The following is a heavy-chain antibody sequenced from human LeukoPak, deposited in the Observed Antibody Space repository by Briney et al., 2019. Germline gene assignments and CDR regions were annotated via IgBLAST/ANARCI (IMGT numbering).Heavy chain of an antibody. V-gene: IGHV3-64*01. CDR2: ISANGGST. Sequence: GGSLRLSCAASGFTFSGYPMHWVRQAPGKGLEYLSGISANGGSTYYANSVKGRFTISRDNSKNTLYLQMGSLRPEDMAVYYCARAHGDYWFDPWGQGTLVTVSS. CDR3: ARAHGDYWFDP. J-gene: IGHJ5*02. CDR1: GFTFSGYP.